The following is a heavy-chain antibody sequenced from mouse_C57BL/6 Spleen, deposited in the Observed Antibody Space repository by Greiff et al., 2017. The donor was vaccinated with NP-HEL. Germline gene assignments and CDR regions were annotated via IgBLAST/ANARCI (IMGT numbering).Heavy chain of an antibody. Sequence: EVKLVESGGGLVQPGGSLSLSCAASGFTFTDYYMSWVRQPPGKALEWLGFIRNKANGYTTEYSASVKGRFTIARDNSQSIRYLQMNALRAEDSATYYCARLRRTVFDYWGQGTTLTVSS. J-gene: IGHJ2*01. CDR2: IRNKANGYTT. CDR1: GFTFTDYY. V-gene: IGHV7-3*01. D-gene: IGHD2-12*01. CDR3: ARLRRTVFDY.